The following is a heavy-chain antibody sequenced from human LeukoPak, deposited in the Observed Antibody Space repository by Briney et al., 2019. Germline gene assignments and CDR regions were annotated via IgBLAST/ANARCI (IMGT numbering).Heavy chain of an antibody. J-gene: IGHJ6*02. V-gene: IGHV3-23*01. CDR3: ANLYGDSSNGMDV. D-gene: IGHD4-17*01. Sequence: PGASLRLSCAASVYTFSSYSMTWVRQAPGKGREWGSDISASGGTKYYADSVKGRFTISRDNSKNTLFLQMNSLRAEDTAVYFCANLYGDSSNGMDVWGQGTTVTVSS. CDR2: ISASGGTK. CDR1: VYTFSSYS.